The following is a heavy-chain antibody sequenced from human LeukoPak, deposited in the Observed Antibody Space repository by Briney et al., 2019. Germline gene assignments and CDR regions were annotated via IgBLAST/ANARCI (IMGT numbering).Heavy chain of an antibody. D-gene: IGHD3-9*01. J-gene: IGHJ4*02. V-gene: IGHV3-7*01. Sequence: SGGSLRLSCAASGFIFSSYWMSWVRQAPGKGLEWVANIKQDGREKYYVDSVKGRFAISRDNAKNSLYLQMNSLRAEDTAVYYCARVEDYDILTGFDYWGQGTLVTVSS. CDR2: IKQDGREK. CDR3: ARVEDYDILTGFDY. CDR1: GFIFSSYW.